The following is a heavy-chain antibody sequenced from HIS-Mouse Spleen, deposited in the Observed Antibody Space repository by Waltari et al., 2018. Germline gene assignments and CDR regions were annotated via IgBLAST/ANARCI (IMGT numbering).Heavy chain of an antibody. D-gene: IGHD3-16*01. CDR1: GFTFSSYA. CDR2: ISGSGGST. CDR3: AKDRNWGSSGYFDY. J-gene: IGHJ4*02. Sequence: EVQLLESGGGLVQPGGSLRLSCAASGFTFSSYAMSWVRQAPGKGGVWVSAISGSGGSTYYADSVKGRFTISRDNSKNTLYLQMNSLRAEDTAVYYCAKDRNWGSSGYFDYWGQGTLVTVSS. V-gene: IGHV3-23*01.